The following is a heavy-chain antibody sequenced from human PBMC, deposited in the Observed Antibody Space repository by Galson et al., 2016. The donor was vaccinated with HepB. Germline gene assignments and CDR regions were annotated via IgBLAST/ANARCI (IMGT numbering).Heavy chain of an antibody. V-gene: IGHV3-74*01. Sequence: SLRLSCAASGFTFSNYWMHWVRQAPGRGLVWVSRINSDGSSTSYADSVKGRFTISRDNAKNTLYLQLNSLSTEDTAVYYCARDHVGTGATDRFDPWGQGTLVTVSS. J-gene: IGHJ5*02. D-gene: IGHD5-18*01. CDR2: INSDGSST. CDR1: GFTFSNYW. CDR3: ARDHVGTGATDRFDP.